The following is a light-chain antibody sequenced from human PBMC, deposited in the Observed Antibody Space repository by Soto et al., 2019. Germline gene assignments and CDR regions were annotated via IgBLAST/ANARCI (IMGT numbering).Light chain of an antibody. CDR1: QSLRSSY. V-gene: IGKV3-20*01. J-gene: IGKJ2*01. CDR3: QQHGTSPYT. Sequence: VLTQSPNTLSLSPGERATPSCWASQSLRSSYLAWYQRKPGQAPRLLMFGASRRATGIPDRFNGSGSGTDFILTISRLEPEDVAVYYCQQHGTSPYTFGQGPRCIS. CDR2: GAS.